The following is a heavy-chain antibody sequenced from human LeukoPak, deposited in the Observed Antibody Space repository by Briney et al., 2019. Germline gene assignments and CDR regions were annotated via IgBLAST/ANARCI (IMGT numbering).Heavy chain of an antibody. D-gene: IGHD6-13*01. Sequence: GGSLRLSCAASGFTFSSYIMNWVRQAPGKGLEWVSYISSSSSTIYYADSVKGRFTLSRDNAKNSLYLQMNSLRAEDTAVYYCARGGIAAAGPAPNWFDPWGQGTLVTVSS. CDR3: ARGGIAAAGPAPNWFDP. J-gene: IGHJ5*02. V-gene: IGHV3-48*04. CDR1: GFTFSSYI. CDR2: ISSSSSTI.